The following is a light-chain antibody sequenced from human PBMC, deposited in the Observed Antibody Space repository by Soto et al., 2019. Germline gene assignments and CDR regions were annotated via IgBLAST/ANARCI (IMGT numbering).Light chain of an antibody. CDR2: GSF. V-gene: IGKV3-15*01. CDR1: QSVYSN. J-gene: IGKJ4*01. CDR3: QQFNQWPLT. Sequence: EIVMTQSPATLHVSPGERVTLSCMASQSVYSNLAWYQQKPGQAPRLLIHGSFTRATGIPARFSGSGSGTEFTLTRSSQQSEDFAVYYCQQFNQWPLTFGGWTKVEIK.